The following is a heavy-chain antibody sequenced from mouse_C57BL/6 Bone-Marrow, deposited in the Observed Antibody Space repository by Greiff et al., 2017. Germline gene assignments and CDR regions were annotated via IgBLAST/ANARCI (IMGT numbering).Heavy chain of an antibody. J-gene: IGHJ2*01. D-gene: IGHD1-1*01. Sequence: EVKLLESGPELVKPGASVKMSCKASGYTFTDYNMHWVKQSHGKSLEWIGYINPNNGGTSYNQKFKGKATLTVNKSSSTAYMELRSLTSEDSAVYYCARHYGRGRDYWGQGTTLTVSS. CDR1: GYTFTDYN. CDR2: INPNNGGT. V-gene: IGHV1-22*01. CDR3: ARHYGRGRDY.